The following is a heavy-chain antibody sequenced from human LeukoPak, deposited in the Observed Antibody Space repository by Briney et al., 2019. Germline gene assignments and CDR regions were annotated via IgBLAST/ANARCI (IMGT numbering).Heavy chain of an antibody. V-gene: IGHV4-34*01. Sequence: SETLSLTCAVYGGSFSGYYRSWIRQPPGKGLEWIGEINHSGSTNYNPSLKSRVTISVDTSKNQFSLKLSSVTAADTAVYYCARARRAAAAPTLFDYWGQGTLVTVSS. CDR2: INHSGST. CDR1: GGSFSGYY. J-gene: IGHJ4*02. CDR3: ARARRAAAAPTLFDY. D-gene: IGHD6-13*01.